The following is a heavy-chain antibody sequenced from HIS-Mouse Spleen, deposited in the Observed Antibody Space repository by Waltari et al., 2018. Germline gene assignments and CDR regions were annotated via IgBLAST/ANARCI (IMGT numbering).Heavy chain of an antibody. CDR3: ARGRDSGSYYFDY. V-gene: IGHV4-34*01. Sequence: QVQLQQWGAGLLKPSETLSLTCAVYGGSCRGFYWVWLRQPPGKGLEWIGEINHSGSTNYNPSLKSRVTISVDTSKNQFSLKLSSVTAADTAVYYCARGRDSGSYYFDYWGQGTLVTVSS. CDR2: INHSGST. CDR1: GGSCRGFY. J-gene: IGHJ4*02. D-gene: IGHD1-26*01.